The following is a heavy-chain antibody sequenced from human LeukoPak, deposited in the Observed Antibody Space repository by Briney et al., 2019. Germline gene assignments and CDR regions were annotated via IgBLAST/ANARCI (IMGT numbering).Heavy chain of an antibody. J-gene: IGHJ4*02. D-gene: IGHD6-19*01. Sequence: SVKVSCKASGGTFSSYAIIWVRQAPGQGLGWMGRIIPILGIANYAQKFQGRVTITADKSTSTAYMELSSLRSEDTAVYYCAREAVAASGNFDYWGQRTLVTVSS. CDR3: AREAVAASGNFDY. CDR2: IIPILGIA. V-gene: IGHV1-69*04. CDR1: GGTFSSYA.